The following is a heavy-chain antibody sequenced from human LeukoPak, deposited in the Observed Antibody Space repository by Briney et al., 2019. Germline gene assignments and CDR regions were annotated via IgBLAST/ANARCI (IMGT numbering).Heavy chain of an antibody. J-gene: IGHJ2*01. Sequence: SETLSLTCAVYGGSFSGYYWSWIRQPPGKGLEWIGEINHSGSTNYNPSLKSRVTISVDTSKNQFSLKLSSVTAADTAVYYCARRSHYYGSGSSYWYFDLWGRGTLVTVSS. CDR2: INHSGST. V-gene: IGHV4-34*01. D-gene: IGHD3-10*01. CDR3: ARRSHYYGSGSSYWYFDL. CDR1: GGSFSGYY.